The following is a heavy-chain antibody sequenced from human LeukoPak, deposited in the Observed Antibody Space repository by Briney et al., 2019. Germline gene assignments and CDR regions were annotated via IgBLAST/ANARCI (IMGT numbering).Heavy chain of an antibody. CDR1: GFTFSSYS. CDR2: ISSSSSTI. J-gene: IGHJ4*02. Sequence: PRGSLRLSCAASGFTFSSYSMNWVRQAPGKGLEWVSYISSSSSTIYYADSVKGRFTISRDNAKNSLYLQMNSLRAEDTAVYYCARESSGWYVYFDYWGQGTLVTVSS. CDR3: ARESSGWYVYFDY. V-gene: IGHV3-48*01. D-gene: IGHD6-19*01.